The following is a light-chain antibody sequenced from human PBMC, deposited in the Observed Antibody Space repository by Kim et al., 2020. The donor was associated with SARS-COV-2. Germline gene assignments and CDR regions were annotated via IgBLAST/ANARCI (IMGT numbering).Light chain of an antibody. CDR3: NSRDSSGNHWV. CDR2: GKN. Sequence: AVGQTVRMTCQGDRLRSYYASWYQQKPGQAPVLVIYGKNTRPSGTPDRFSGSSSGNTASLTNTGAQAEDEADYYCNSRDSSGNHWVFGGGAQLTVL. J-gene: IGLJ3*02. CDR1: RLRSYY. V-gene: IGLV3-19*01.